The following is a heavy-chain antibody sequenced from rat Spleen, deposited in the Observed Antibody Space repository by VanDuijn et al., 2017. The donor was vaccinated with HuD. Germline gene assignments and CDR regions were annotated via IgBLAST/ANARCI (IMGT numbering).Heavy chain of an antibody. V-gene: IGHV5-19*01. CDR2: ISPSGGST. J-gene: IGHJ2*01. CDR3: ATAYSSYALWVMDA. Sequence: EVQLVESGGGLVRPGRSLKLSCAASGFTFSDYNMAWVRQAPKKGLEWVASISPSGGSTYYRDSVKGRFTISRDNAKSTLYLQMDSLRSEDTAAYYCATAYSSYALWVMDAWGQGVMVTVSS. CDR1: GFTFSDYN. D-gene: IGHD1-2*01.